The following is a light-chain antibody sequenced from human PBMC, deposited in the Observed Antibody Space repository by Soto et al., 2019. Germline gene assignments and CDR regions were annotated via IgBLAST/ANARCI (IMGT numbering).Light chain of an antibody. CDR2: DVS. CDR1: SSDVGGYHY. CDR3: CSYAGSYTWV. J-gene: IGLJ3*02. V-gene: IGLV2-11*01. Sequence: QSVLTQPRSVSGSPGQSVTISCTGTSSDVGGYHYVSWYQQHPGKAPKLMIYDVSKRPSGVPDRFSGSKSGNTASLTISGLQAEDDSDYYCCSYAGSYTWVFGGGTKLTVL.